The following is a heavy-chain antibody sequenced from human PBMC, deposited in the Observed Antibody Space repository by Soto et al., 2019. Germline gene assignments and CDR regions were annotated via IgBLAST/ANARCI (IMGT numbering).Heavy chain of an antibody. CDR3: TRDREYSYGYRMGYYCGMDV. V-gene: IGHV3-33*01. J-gene: IGHJ6*02. D-gene: IGHD5-18*01. CDR1: GFTFSSYG. CDR2: IWYDGSNK. Sequence: QVQLVESGGGVVQPGRSLRLSCAASGFTFSSYGMHWVRQAPGKGLEWVAVIWYDGSNKYYADSVKGRFTISRDNSKNTLYLQMNSVRAEDTAVYYCTRDREYSYGYRMGYYCGMDVWGQGTTVTVSS.